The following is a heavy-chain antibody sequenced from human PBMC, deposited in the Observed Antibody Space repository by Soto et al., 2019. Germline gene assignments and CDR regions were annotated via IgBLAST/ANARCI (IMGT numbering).Heavy chain of an antibody. CDR3: ARHGYSSSWYPDYYYYYMDV. J-gene: IGHJ6*03. CDR1: GGSISSSSYY. D-gene: IGHD6-13*01. Sequence: SETLSLTCTVSGGSISSSSYYRGWIRQPPGKRLEWIGSIYYSGSTYYNPSLKSRVTISVDTSKNQFSLKLSSVTAADTAVYYCARHGYSSSWYPDYYYYYMDVWGKGTTVTVSS. V-gene: IGHV4-39*01. CDR2: IYYSGST.